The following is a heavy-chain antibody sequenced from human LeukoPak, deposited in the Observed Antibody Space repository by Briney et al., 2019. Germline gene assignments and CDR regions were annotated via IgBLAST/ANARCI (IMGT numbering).Heavy chain of an antibody. CDR3: ARVRVVVPAATSGDYYYGMDV. V-gene: IGHV4-4*02. J-gene: IGHJ6*02. D-gene: IGHD2-2*01. CDR1: GGSISSSNW. CDR2: IYHSGST. Sequence: PSGTLSLTCAVSGGSISSSNWWSWVRQPPGKGLEWIGEIYHSGSTNYNPSLKSRVTISVDKSKNQFSLKLSSVTAADTAVYYCARVRVVVPAATSGDYYYGMDVWGQGTTVTVSS.